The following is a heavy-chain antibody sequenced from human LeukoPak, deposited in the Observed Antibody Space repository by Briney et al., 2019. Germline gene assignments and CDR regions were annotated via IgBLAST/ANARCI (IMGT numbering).Heavy chain of an antibody. Sequence: SVKVSCKASGGTFSSYAISWVRQAPGQGLEWIGGIIPIFGTANYAQKFQGRVTITADESTSTAYMELSSLRSEDTAVYYCARGGVLYYDILTGYYTGRLFDPWGQGTLVTVSS. V-gene: IGHV1-69*01. D-gene: IGHD3-9*01. CDR2: IIPIFGTA. J-gene: IGHJ5*02. CDR3: ARGGVLYYDILTGYYTGRLFDP. CDR1: GGTFSSYA.